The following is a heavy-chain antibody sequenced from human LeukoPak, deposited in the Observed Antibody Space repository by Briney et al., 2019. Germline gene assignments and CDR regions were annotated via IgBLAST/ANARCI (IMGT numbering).Heavy chain of an antibody. CDR1: GYSFSNTD. D-gene: IGHD5-12*01. V-gene: IGHV1-8*02. CDR2: MNPKSGNT. Sequence: ASVTVSCKASGYSFSNTDMSWVRQASGQGLEWMGWMNPKSGNTGYGQKFQGRVTLTRDTSINTAYMELSSLTSDDTAVYYCARGWLADWGQGTLVTVSS. CDR3: ARGWLAD. J-gene: IGHJ4*02.